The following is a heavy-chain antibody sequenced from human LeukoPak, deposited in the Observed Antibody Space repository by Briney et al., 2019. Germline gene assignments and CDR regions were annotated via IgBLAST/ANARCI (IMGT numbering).Heavy chain of an antibody. Sequence: ASVKVSCKASGYTFTSYYMHWVRQAPGQGLEWMGIINPSGGSTSYAQKFQGRVTMTRDTSTGTVYMELSSLRSEDTAVYYCARDIVVVPAAPVYGMDVWGKGTTVTVSS. CDR2: INPSGGST. V-gene: IGHV1-46*01. J-gene: IGHJ6*04. D-gene: IGHD2-2*01. CDR3: ARDIVVVPAAPVYGMDV. CDR1: GYTFTSYY.